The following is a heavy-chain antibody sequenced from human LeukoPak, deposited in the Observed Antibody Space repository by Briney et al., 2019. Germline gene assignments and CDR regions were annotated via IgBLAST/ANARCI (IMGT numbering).Heavy chain of an antibody. D-gene: IGHD4-17*01. V-gene: IGHV4-61*02. CDR1: GGSISSGSYY. J-gene: IGHJ4*02. CDR2: IYTSGST. Sequence: SQTLSLTCTVSGGSISSGSYYWSWIRQPAGKGLEWIGRIYTSGSTNYNPSLKSRVTISVDTSKNQFSLKLSSVTAADTAVYYCARDGGSYGDYGRVFDYWGQGTLVTVSS. CDR3: ARDGGSYGDYGRVFDY.